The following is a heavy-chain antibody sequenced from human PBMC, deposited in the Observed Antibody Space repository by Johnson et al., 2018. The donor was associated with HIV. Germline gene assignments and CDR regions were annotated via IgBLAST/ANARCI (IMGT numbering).Heavy chain of an antibody. D-gene: IGHD2/OR15-2a*01. J-gene: IGHJ3*02. Sequence: PGKGLEWVAVISYDGSNKYYADSVKGRFTISRDNSKNTLYLQMNSLRAEDTAVYYCVFFYASFDIWGQGTMVTVSS. CDR3: VFFYASFDI. CDR2: ISYDGSNK. V-gene: IGHV3-30*03.